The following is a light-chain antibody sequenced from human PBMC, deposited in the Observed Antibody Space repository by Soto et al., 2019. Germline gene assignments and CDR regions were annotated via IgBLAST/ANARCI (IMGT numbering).Light chain of an antibody. CDR1: QSLVYSDGNTY. V-gene: IGKV2-30*01. CDR2: KVS. J-gene: IGKJ1*01. Sequence: DVVMTQSPLSLPVTLGEPTSISCRSRQSLVYSDGNTYLNWFQQRPGQSPRRLIYKVSNRDSGVPDRFSGSGSGTDFTLKISWVEAEDVGVYYCMQGTHWPPSWTFGQGTKVEIK. CDR3: MQGTHWPPSWT.